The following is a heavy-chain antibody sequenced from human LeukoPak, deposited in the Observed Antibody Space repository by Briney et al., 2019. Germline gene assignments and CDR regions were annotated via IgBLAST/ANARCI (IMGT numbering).Heavy chain of an antibody. J-gene: IGHJ5*02. CDR2: IYHTGST. Sequence: PSETLSLTCTISGGSVSDYYWSWIRQSPGKGLEWIGYIYHTGSTSYSPSLKSRVTISVDTSKNQFSLKLSSVTAADTAVYYCAREIITMVRGATNWFDPWGQGTLVTVSS. CDR3: AREIITMVRGATNWFDP. CDR1: GGSVSDYY. V-gene: IGHV4-59*02. D-gene: IGHD3-10*01.